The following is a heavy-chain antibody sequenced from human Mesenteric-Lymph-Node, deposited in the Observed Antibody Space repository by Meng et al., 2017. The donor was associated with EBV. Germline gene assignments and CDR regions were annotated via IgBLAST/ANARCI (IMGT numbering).Heavy chain of an antibody. Sequence: LRDPRPRLVKPSGPLSLPCAVSAGSISSTKWCGWVRQPPGKGLEWIGEIFHTGSTNYNPSLKSRLTMSVDKSKNQLSLKLTSVTAADTAVYYCATVGDYGDYVGLDNWGQGTLVTVSS. J-gene: IGHJ4*02. CDR1: AGSISSTKW. D-gene: IGHD4-17*01. CDR3: ATVGDYGDYVGLDN. CDR2: IFHTGST. V-gene: IGHV4-4*02.